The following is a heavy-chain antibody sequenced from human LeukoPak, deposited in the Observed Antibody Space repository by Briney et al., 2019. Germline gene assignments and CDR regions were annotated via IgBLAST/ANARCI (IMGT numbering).Heavy chain of an antibody. CDR2: IYTSGST. CDR1: GGSISSYY. J-gene: IGHJ6*03. CDR3: ARHRLVATDIHYYYYYMDV. Sequence: SETLSLTCTVSGGSISSYYWSWIRQPPGKGLEWIGYIYTSGSTNYNPSLKSRVTISVDTSKNQFSLKLSSVTAADTAVYYCARHRLVATDIHYYYYYMDVWGKGTTVTVSS. D-gene: IGHD5-12*01. V-gene: IGHV4-4*09.